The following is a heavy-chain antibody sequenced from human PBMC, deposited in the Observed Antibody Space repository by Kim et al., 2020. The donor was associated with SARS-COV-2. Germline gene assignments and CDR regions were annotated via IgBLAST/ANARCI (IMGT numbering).Heavy chain of an antibody. CDR2: IDPSDSYT. V-gene: IGHV5-10-1*01. CDR1: GYSFTSYW. D-gene: IGHD2-2*01. CDR3: AVIVVVPAALHYYYYGMDV. Sequence: GESLKISCKGSGYSFTSYWISWVRQMPGKGLEWMGRIDPSDSYTNYSPSFQGHVTISADKSISTAYLQWSSLKASDTAMYYCAVIVVVPAALHYYYYGMDVWGQGTTVTVSS. J-gene: IGHJ6*02.